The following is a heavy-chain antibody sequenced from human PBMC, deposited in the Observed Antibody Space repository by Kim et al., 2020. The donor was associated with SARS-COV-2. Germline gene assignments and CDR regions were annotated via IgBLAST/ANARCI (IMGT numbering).Heavy chain of an antibody. CDR2: IRGSGATT. Sequence: GGSLRLSCTVSGFASSSFAMSWVRQPPGMGLEWVAAIRGSGATTYYADSVKGRFTISRDNSKNTLYLQMNSLRAEDTAVYYCAKGGIGYFDYWGQGTLVTVSS. D-gene: IGHD3-16*01. CDR3: AKGGIGYFDY. J-gene: IGHJ4*02. V-gene: IGHV3-23*01. CDR1: GFASSSFA.